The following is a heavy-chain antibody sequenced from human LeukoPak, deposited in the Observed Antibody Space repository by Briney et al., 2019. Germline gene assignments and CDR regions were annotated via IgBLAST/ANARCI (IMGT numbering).Heavy chain of an antibody. V-gene: IGHV3-7*01. CDR2: IKQDGSEK. CDR3: ASYSSGWTGLGYFDY. D-gene: IGHD6-19*01. CDR1: GFTFSSYW. Sequence: RPGGSLRLSCAASGFTFSSYWMSWVRQAPGKGLEWVANIKQDGSEKYYVDSVKGRFTISRDNAKNSLYLQMNSLRAEDTAVYYCASYSSGWTGLGYFDYWGQGTLVTVSS. J-gene: IGHJ4*02.